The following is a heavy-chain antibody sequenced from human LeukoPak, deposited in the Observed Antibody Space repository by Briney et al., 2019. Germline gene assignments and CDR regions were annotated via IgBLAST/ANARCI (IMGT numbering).Heavy chain of an antibody. CDR2: IYYSGST. CDR1: GGSISSYY. V-gene: IGHV4-59*08. J-gene: IGHJ4*02. D-gene: IGHD5-12*01. Sequence: SETLSLTCTVSGGSISSYYWSWIRQPPGKGLEWIGYIYYSGSTNYNPSLQSRVTISVDTSKNQFSLKLSSVTAADTAVYYCARLSRSGYVNDKGGSIDYWGQGTLVTVSS. CDR3: ARLSRSGYVNDKGGSIDY.